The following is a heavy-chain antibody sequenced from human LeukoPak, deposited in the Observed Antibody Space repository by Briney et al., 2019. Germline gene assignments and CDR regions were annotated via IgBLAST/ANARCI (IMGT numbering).Heavy chain of an antibody. Sequence: GGSLRLSCAASGFTFSSYGMHWVRQAPGKGLEWVAVISYDGTKKYSADSLRGRFTISRDNSKYTLYLQMNSLRAEDTAMYYCAKGYCSGANCPFHYRGQGTLITVPS. J-gene: IGHJ4*02. CDR1: GFTFSSYG. D-gene: IGHD2-15*01. CDR2: ISYDGTKK. V-gene: IGHV3-30*18. CDR3: AKGYCSGANCPFHY.